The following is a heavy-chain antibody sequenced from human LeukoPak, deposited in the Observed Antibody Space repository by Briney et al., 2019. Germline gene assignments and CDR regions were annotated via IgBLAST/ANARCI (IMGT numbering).Heavy chain of an antibody. D-gene: IGHD6-19*01. CDR1: GGSISSGDYY. J-gene: IGHJ4*02. Sequence: SQTLSLTCTVSGGSISSGDYYWSWIRQPPGKGLEWIGYIYYSGSTYYNPSLKSRVTISVDTSKSQFSLKLSSVTAADTAVYYCARERVRIAVAGAFDYWGQGTLVTVSS. CDR3: ARERVRIAVAGAFDY. CDR2: IYYSGST. V-gene: IGHV4-30-4*08.